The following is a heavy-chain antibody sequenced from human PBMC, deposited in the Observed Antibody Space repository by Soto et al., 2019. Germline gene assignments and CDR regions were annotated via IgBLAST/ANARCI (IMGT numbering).Heavy chain of an antibody. CDR1: GGSISSGEYY. J-gene: IGHJ5*02. CDR2: IYYSGST. V-gene: IGHV4-30-4*01. Sequence: PSETLCLTCTVSGGSISSGEYYWSWIRQPPGKGLEWIGYIYYSGSTYYNPSLKSRVTISVDTSKNQFSLKLSSVTAADTAVYYCARDSASGFDPWGQGTLVTVSS. CDR3: ARDSASGFDP.